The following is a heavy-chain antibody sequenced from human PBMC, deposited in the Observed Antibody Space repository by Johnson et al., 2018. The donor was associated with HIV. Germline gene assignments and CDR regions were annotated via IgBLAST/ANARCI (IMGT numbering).Heavy chain of an antibody. Sequence: VQLVESGGSVVWPGGSLRLSCAASEFTFSNYDMHWVRQPTRKSLEWVSTIGTAGDTYYADSVKGRFTISRDNSKNTLYLQMNSLRAEDTAVYYCAREKKATMRVVVITTGGAFDIWGQGTMVTVSS. CDR3: AREKKATMRVVVITTGGAFDI. J-gene: IGHJ3*02. CDR1: EFTFSNYD. V-gene: IGHV3-13*01. CDR2: IGTAGDT. D-gene: IGHD3-22*01.